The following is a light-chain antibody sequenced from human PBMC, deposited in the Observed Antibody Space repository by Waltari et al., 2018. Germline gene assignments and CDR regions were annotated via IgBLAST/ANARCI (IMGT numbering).Light chain of an antibody. Sequence: EVVLTQSPATLSLSPGERATLSCRASQSVDRYLAWYQQKPGQAPRLLIYDTFFRATGIPARFSGSGSGTDFTLTINSLQPEDFATYYCQQSETTPWTFGQGTKVEI. CDR2: DTF. J-gene: IGKJ1*01. V-gene: IGKV3-11*01. CDR1: QSVDRY. CDR3: QQSETTPWT.